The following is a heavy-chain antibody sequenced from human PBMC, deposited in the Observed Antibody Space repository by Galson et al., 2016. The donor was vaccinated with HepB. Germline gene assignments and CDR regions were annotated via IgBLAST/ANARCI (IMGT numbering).Heavy chain of an antibody. V-gene: IGHV1-69*13. CDR2: IIPSFGTP. J-gene: IGHJ2*01. Sequence: SVKVSCKASGGSFSRNAISWVRQAPGQGLEWMGGIIPSFGTPTYAQKFQGRLTISASEFTSTGYMELNSLRSEDTAVYYCARGLGKSWYFDLWGRGTLVTVSS. CDR1: GGSFSRNA. CDR3: ARGLGKSWYFDL. D-gene: IGHD1-1*01.